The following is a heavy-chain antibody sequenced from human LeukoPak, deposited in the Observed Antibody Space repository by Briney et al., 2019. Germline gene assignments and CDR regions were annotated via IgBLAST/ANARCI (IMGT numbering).Heavy chain of an antibody. CDR3: AKDPYYYDSSGYGY. CDR2: IRYDGSNK. V-gene: IGHV3-30*02. J-gene: IGHJ4*02. D-gene: IGHD3-22*01. Sequence: PGGSLRLSCAASGFTFSSYGMHWVRQAPGKGLEWVAFIRYDGSNKYYADSVKGRFTISRDNSKNTLYLQMNSLRAEDTAVYYCAKDPYYYDSSGYGYWGQGTLVTASS. CDR1: GFTFSSYG.